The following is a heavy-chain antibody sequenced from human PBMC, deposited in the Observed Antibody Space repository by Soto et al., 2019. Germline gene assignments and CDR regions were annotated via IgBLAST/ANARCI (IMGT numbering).Heavy chain of an antibody. CDR3: ARALYPYGMDV. CDR2: IWYDGSNT. Sequence: QVQLVESGGGVVQPGRSLRLSCAASGFTFSSYGMHWVRQAPGKGLEWVAVIWYDGSNTYYADSVKGRFTISRDNSKNTLYLQMNSLRAEDTAVYYCARALYPYGMDVWGQGTTVTVSS. V-gene: IGHV3-33*01. CDR1: GFTFSSYG. J-gene: IGHJ6*02.